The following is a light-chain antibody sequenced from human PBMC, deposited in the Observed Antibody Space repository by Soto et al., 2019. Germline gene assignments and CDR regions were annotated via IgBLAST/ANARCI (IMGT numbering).Light chain of an antibody. V-gene: IGKV1-17*03. J-gene: IGKJ1*01. Sequence: DIQMTQSPSALSAAVGDRVTITCRASQDISNRLGWFQQRPGKAPKRLIYSASGLETGVPSRFSGTGSGKEFTLTISRLQPEDFATYYCQQHASYPRDFGQGTKVEIK. CDR3: QQHASYPRD. CDR2: SAS. CDR1: QDISNR.